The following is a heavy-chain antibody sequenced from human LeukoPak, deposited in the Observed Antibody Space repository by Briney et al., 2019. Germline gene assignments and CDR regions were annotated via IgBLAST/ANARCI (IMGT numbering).Heavy chain of an antibody. CDR3: ARLVMTLTYDY. V-gene: IGHV5-51*01. D-gene: IGHD2-21*02. CDR2: IYPGDSDT. CDR1: GYNFSRHW. Sequence: GESLKISCQGSGYNFSRHWIGWVRQMPGKGLEWMAIIYPGDSDTRYSPSFQGQVTISADKSINTAYLQWSSLKASDTAMYYCARLVMTLTYDYWGQGTLVTVSS. J-gene: IGHJ4*02.